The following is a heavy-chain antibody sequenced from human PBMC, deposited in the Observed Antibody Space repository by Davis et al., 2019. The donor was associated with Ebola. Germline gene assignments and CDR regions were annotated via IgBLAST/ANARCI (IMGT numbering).Heavy chain of an antibody. J-gene: IGHJ6*03. CDR1: GFTFSSYA. Sequence: PGGSLRLSCAASGFTFSSYAMSWVRQAPGKGLEWVSAISGSGGSTYYADSVKGRFTISRDNSKNTLYLQMNSLRAEDTAVYYCAKDGSHTAMANYYYMDVWGKGTTVTVSS. V-gene: IGHV3-23*01. CDR2: ISGSGGST. D-gene: IGHD5-18*01. CDR3: AKDGSHTAMANYYYMDV.